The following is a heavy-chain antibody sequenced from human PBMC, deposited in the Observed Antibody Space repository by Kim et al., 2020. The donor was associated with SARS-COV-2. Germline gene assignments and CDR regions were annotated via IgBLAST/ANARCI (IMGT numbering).Heavy chain of an antibody. D-gene: IGHD6-13*01. CDR2: ISYDGSNK. V-gene: IGHV3-30-3*01. J-gene: IGHJ3*02. CDR1: GFTFSSYA. Sequence: GGSLRLSCAASGFTFSSYAMHWVRQAPGKGLEWVAVISYDGSNKYYADSVKGRFTISRDNSKNTLYLQMNSLRAEDTAVYYCARGIAAAGRGSMYAFDI. CDR3: ARGIAAAGRGSMYAFDI.